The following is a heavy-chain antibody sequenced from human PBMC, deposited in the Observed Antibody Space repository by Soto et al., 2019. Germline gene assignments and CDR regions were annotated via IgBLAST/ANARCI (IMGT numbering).Heavy chain of an antibody. CDR1: GLTFSSYW. D-gene: IGHD3-22*01. J-gene: IGHJ3*02. V-gene: IGHV3-74*01. CDR3: FSSGSPDAFDI. Sequence: GGSLRLSCAASGLTFSSYWMHWVRQAPGKGLVWVSRINSDGSSTSYADSVKGRFTISRDNAKNTLYLQMNSLRAEDTAVYYCFSSGSPDAFDIWGQGTMVTVSS. CDR2: INSDGSST.